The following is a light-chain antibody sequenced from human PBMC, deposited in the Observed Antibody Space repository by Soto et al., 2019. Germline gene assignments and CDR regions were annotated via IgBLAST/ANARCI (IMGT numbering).Light chain of an antibody. Sequence: QSVLAQPLSASGTPGQRVTISCSGSSSNIGSNTVNWYQQLPGTAPKLLIYTHNQPPSGVPDRFSGSKSGTSASLAISGLQFEDEADYYCAVWDDSLNGDVFGTGTKVTVL. CDR1: SSNIGSNT. CDR2: THN. CDR3: AVWDDSLNGDV. J-gene: IGLJ1*01. V-gene: IGLV1-44*01.